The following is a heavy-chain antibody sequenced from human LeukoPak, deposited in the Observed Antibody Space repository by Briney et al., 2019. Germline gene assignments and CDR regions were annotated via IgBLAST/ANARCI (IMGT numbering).Heavy chain of an antibody. V-gene: IGHV6-1*01. CDR1: GDSVSSNSAA. J-gene: IGHJ5*02. CDR2: TYYRSKWYR. Sequence: SQTLSLTCAISGDSVSSNSAAWNWVRQSPSRGPEWLGRTYYRSKWYRHYAVSVKSRITINPDTSENQFSLQLNSVTPETTPVYNWARGPGRFDPGGQGPLVPVSS. CDR3: ARGPGRFDP.